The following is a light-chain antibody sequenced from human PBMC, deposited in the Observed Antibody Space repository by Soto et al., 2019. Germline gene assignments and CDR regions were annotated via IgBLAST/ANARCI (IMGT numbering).Light chain of an antibody. CDR2: KVS. CDR3: MQGTHWPS. CDR1: QSLVYSDGNTY. V-gene: IGKV2-30*01. Sequence: DVVMTQSPLSLPVTLGQPASISCRSSQSLVYSDGNTYLNWFQQRPGHTPRRLIYKVSNRDSGVPYRLSGSGSGTDFTLKISRVEAEDVGVYYCMQGTHWPSFGQGTKLEIK. J-gene: IGKJ2*01.